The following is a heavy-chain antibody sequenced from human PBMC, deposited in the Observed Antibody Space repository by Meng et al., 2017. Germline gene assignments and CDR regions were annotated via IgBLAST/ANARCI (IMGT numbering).Heavy chain of an antibody. J-gene: IGHJ4*02. D-gene: IGHD6-19*01. CDR3: ARGGVHGSGWSDY. CDR2: INHSGST. V-gene: IGHV4-34*01. Sequence: SETLSLTCAVYGGSFSGYYWSWIRQPPGKVLEWIGEINHSGSTNYHPSLKGRVTISVDTSKNQFSLELSSVTAGDTAVYYCARGGVHGSGWSDYWGQGTLVTVSS. CDR1: GGSFSGYY.